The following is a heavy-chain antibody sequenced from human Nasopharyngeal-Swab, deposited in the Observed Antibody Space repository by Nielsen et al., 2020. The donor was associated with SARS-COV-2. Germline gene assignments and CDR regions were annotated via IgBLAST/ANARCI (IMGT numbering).Heavy chain of an antibody. V-gene: IGHV3-15*01. Sequence: GESLKISCVASGFTFNDVGMHWVRQAPGKGLEWVGRIKSKVDGGRTDYAAPVKDRFIISRDDSKNMLYVQMNSLRTEDTAVYYCSTNKYRSGDDRRGQGTLVTVSS. CDR2: IKSKVDGGRT. CDR3: STNKYRSGDDR. D-gene: IGHD3-3*01. CDR1: GFTFNDVG. J-gene: IGHJ5*02.